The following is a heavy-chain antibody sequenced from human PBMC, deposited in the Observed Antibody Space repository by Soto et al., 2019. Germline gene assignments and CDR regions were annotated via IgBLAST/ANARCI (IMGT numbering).Heavy chain of an antibody. J-gene: IGHJ4*02. CDR1: GFTFTNFW. CDR2: IKQDGSEK. D-gene: IGHD1-1*01. V-gene: IGHV3-7*03. CDR3: ASWNPRDGYNPHDY. Sequence: EVQLVESGGGLVQPGGSLRLSCAASGFTFTNFWMTWVRQAPGKGLEWVANIKQDGSEKYYADSVKGRFTFSRDNARNSLYLQMNSLRAEDTAVYYCASWNPRDGYNPHDYWGQGTLVTVSS.